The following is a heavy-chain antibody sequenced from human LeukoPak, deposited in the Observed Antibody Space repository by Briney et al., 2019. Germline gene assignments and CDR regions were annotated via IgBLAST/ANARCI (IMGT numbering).Heavy chain of an antibody. Sequence: PSGTLSLTCAVSGGSISSSNWWSWVRQPPGKGLEWIGSVYYSGSTHYSPSLKSQVAISVDTSKNHFSLRLSSVTAADTAVYYCARQSIAARGYYYYMDVWGKGTTVTVSS. CDR2: VYYSGST. CDR3: ARQSIAARGYYYYMDV. J-gene: IGHJ6*03. CDR1: GGSISSSNW. V-gene: IGHV4-4*02. D-gene: IGHD6-6*01.